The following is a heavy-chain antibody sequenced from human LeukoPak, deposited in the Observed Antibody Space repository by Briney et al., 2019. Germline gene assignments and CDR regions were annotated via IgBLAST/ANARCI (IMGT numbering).Heavy chain of an antibody. CDR1: GFTFDDYA. J-gene: IGHJ4*02. V-gene: IGHV3-43D*03. CDR3: ARDKGSSGYLYYFDY. Sequence: GGSLRLSCAASGFTFDDYAMHWVRQAPGKGLEWVSLINWDGGSTYYADSVKGRFTISRDNSKNSLYLQMNSLKAEDTAFYYCARDKGSSGYLYYFDYWGQGTLVTVSS. D-gene: IGHD3-22*01. CDR2: INWDGGST.